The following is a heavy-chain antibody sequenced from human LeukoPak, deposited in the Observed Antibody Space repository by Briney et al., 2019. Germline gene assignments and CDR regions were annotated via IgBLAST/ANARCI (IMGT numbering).Heavy chain of an antibody. CDR1: GGTFSSYA. J-gene: IGHJ4*02. V-gene: IGHV1-69*13. Sequence: AASVKVSCKASGGTFSSYAISWVRQAPGQGLEWMGGIIPVFGTANYAQKFQGRVTITADESTSTAYMEPSSLRSEDTAVYYCARRSGYPYYFDYWGQGTLVTVSS. CDR2: IIPVFGTA. D-gene: IGHD3-22*01. CDR3: ARRSGYPYYFDY.